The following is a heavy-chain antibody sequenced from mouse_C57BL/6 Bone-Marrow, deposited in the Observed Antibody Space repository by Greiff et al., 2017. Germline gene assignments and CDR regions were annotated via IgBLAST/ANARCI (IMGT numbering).Heavy chain of an antibody. CDR1: GFTFSDYG. CDR2: ISSGSSTI. Sequence: EVKLVESGGGLVKPGGSLKLSCAASGFTFSDYGMHWVRQAPEKGLEWVAYISSGSSTIYYADTVKGRFTISRDKAKNTLFLQMTSLRSEDTAMYYCASAYAMDYWGQGTSVTVSS. J-gene: IGHJ4*01. CDR3: ASAYAMDY. V-gene: IGHV5-17*01.